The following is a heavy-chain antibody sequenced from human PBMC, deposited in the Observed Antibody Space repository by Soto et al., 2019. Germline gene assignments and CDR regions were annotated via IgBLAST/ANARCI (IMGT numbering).Heavy chain of an antibody. J-gene: IGHJ2*01. Sequence: QVQLVESGGGVVQPGRSLRVSCAASGFTFSGFGMHWVRQAPGKGLEWVAVIWYDGNYAYYADSVKGRFTISRDDSKNSVYLQMNSLRAEATAVYYCARGSYSYAFAYFDLWGRGTLVTVSS. V-gene: IGHV3-33*01. CDR1: GFTFSGFG. CDR2: IWYDGNYA. CDR3: ARGSYSYAFAYFDL. D-gene: IGHD3-16*01.